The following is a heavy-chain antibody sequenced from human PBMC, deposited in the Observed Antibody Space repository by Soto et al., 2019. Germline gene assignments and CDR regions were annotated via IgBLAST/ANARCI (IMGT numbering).Heavy chain of an antibody. V-gene: IGHV3-15*01. CDR2: MKSKTDGGTT. J-gene: IGHJ4*02. D-gene: IGHD2-8*02. CDR1: GFTVSNAW. CDR3: TKAHLGTVDY. Sequence: EVQLVESGGGLVKPGGSLRLSCAASGFTVSNAWMSWVRQAPGKGLEWVGRMKSKTDGGTTDYDAPVKGRFTISRNDSKNTGSMQMNSLKTDDTAVYYCTKAHLGTVDYWGQGTLVTVSA.